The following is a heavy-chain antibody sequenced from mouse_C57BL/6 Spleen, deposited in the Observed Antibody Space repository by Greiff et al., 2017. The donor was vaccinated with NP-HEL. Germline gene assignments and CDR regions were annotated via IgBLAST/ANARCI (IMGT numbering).Heavy chain of an antibody. CDR3: AKGLLPHWYFDV. Sequence: EVQLQQSGPELVKPGASVKISCKASGYTFTDYYMNWVKQSHGKSLEWIGDINPNNGGTSYNQKFKGKATLTVDKSSSTAYMELRSLTSEDSAVYYCAKGLLPHWYFDVWGTGTTVTVSS. CDR1: GYTFTDYY. CDR2: INPNNGGT. V-gene: IGHV1-26*01. D-gene: IGHD2-10*01. J-gene: IGHJ1*03.